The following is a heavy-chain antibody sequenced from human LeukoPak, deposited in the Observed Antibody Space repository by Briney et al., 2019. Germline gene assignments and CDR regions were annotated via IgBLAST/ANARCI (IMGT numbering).Heavy chain of an antibody. J-gene: IGHJ4*02. CDR3: AKDVGKWESLHFFDY. D-gene: IGHD1-26*01. V-gene: IGHV3-23*01. Sequence: PGGSLRLSCAGPEFIFTTSLIHWVRQAPGKGLEWISGISGSGASTYYADSVTGRFTISRDNSRNTLYLQMNSLRGDDTAVYYCAKDVGKWESLHFFDYWGQGTLVTVSS. CDR1: EFIFTTSL. CDR2: ISGSGAST.